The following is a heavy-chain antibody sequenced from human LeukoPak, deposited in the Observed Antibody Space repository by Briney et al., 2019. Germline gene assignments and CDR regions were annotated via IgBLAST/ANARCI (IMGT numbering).Heavy chain of an antibody. V-gene: IGHV1-46*01. D-gene: IGHD2-2*01. J-gene: IGHJ4*02. Sequence: ASVKVSCTASGYTFTSYYMHWVRQAPGQGLEWMGIINPSGGSTSYAQKFQGRVTMTRDTSTSTVYMELSSLRSEDTAVYYCARVGQGYCSSTSCYGPPYFDHWGQGTLVTVSS. CDR1: GYTFTSYY. CDR2: INPSGGST. CDR3: ARVGQGYCSSTSCYGPPYFDH.